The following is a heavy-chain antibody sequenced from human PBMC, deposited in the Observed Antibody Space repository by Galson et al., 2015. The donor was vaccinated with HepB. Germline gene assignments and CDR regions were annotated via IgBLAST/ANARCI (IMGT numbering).Heavy chain of an antibody. CDR1: GFTFSSNW. V-gene: IGHV3-7*05. J-gene: IGHJ5*02. D-gene: IGHD1-14*01. CDR3: ARGPPTGVDWFDP. Sequence: SQRLSCAASGFTFSSNWMTWVRQAPGKGLEWVANIKHDGSEKYYVDSVKGRFTISRDNAKNSLYLRMNSLRAEDTALYYCARGPPTGVDWFDPWGQGTLVTVSS. CDR2: IKHDGSEK.